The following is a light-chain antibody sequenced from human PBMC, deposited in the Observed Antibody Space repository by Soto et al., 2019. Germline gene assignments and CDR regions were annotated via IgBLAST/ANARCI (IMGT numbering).Light chain of an antibody. CDR1: QSVTNGY. CDR3: KHYGRSPAT. CDR2: GAS. V-gene: IGKV3-20*01. Sequence: EIVLTQSPGTLSLSPGERATLSCRASQSVTNGYLAWYQQKPGQAPRLLNHGASNSATGIPDRFIGIGSGRDLTLTRSRLDAEDFDSYRCKHYGRSPATFGQGNKLEIK. J-gene: IGKJ2*01.